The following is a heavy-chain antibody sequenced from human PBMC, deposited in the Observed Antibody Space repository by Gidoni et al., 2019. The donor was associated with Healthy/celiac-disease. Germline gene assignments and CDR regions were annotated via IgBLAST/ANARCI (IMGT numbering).Heavy chain of an antibody. V-gene: IGHV1-3*01. CDR2: INAGNGNT. D-gene: IGHD3-3*01. J-gene: IGHJ2*01. Sequence: QVQLVQSGAAVKKPGASVKVSCKASGYTFTSYAMHWGRQAPGQRLEWMGWINAGNGNTKYSQKFQGRVTITRDTSASTAYMELSSLRSEDTAVYYYARVSRKTYYDFWSGPDWYFDLWGRGTLVTVSS. CDR3: ARVSRKTYYDFWSGPDWYFDL. CDR1: GYTFTSYA.